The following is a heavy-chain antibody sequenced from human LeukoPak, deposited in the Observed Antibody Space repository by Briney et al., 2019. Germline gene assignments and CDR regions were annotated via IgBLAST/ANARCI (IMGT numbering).Heavy chain of an antibody. V-gene: IGHV3-49*04. CDR3: TRAYVVVAATPLNYYYYYMDV. D-gene: IGHD2-15*01. J-gene: IGHJ6*03. Sequence: PGGSLRLSCTASGFTFGDYAMSWVRQAPGKGLEWVGFIRSKAYGGTTEYAASVKGRFTISRDDSKSIAYLQMNSLKTEDTAVYYCTRAYVVVAATPLNYYYYYMDVWGKGTTVTISS. CDR1: GFTFGDYA. CDR2: IRSKAYGGTT.